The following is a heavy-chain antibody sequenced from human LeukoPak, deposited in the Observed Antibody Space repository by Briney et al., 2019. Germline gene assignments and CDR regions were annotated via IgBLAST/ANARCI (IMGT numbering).Heavy chain of an antibody. V-gene: IGHV4-34*01. J-gene: IGHJ4*02. D-gene: IGHD3-10*01. CDR1: SEFFSGYY. CDR3: ARLPLGAFGEVLNFDC. Sequence: SETLSLTCGVSSEFFSGYYWGWIRQPPGKGLEWIGDINDSGTTKYNPTLESRVTVSIDTSKDQFSLKVKSVTAADTGVYYCARLPLGAFGEVLNFDCWGQGALVTVSS. CDR2: INDSGTT.